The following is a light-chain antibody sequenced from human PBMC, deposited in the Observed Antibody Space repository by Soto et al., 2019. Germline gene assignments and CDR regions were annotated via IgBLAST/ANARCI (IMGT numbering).Light chain of an antibody. V-gene: IGLV4-69*01. CDR2: LSSDGSH. CDR3: QTWDTGARVV. Sequence: QSVLTQSPSASASLGASVKLTCTLSSGHSSYAIAWHQQQPEKGPRYLMKLSSDGSHSKGDGIPDRFSGSSSGAERYLTISRPQSEDGAGYHCQTWDTGARVVFGGGTKLTVL. CDR1: SGHSSYA. J-gene: IGLJ2*01.